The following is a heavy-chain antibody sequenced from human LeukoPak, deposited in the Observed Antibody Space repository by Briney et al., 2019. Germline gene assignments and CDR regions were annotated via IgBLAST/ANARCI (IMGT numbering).Heavy chain of an antibody. CDR2: INHSGST. D-gene: IGHD3-3*01. V-gene: IGHV4-34*01. CDR3: ARFAFGVVSYYYYGMDV. J-gene: IGHJ6*02. Sequence: SETLSLTCAVYGGSFSGYYWSWIRQPSGKGLEWIGEINHSGSTNYDPSLKSRVTISVDTSKNQFSLKLSSVTAADTAVYYCARFAFGVVSYYYYGMDVWGQGTTVTVSS. CDR1: GGSFSGYY.